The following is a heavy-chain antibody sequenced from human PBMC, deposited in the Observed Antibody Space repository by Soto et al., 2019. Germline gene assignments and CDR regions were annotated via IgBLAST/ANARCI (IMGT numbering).Heavy chain of an antibody. V-gene: IGHV4-59*01. J-gene: IGHJ6*03. D-gene: IGHD6-13*01. CDR1: GGSISSYY. CDR3: AREPAAAGPGHMDV. CDR2: IYYSGST. Sequence: SETLSLTCTVSGGSISSYYWSWIRQPPGKGLEWIGYIYYSGSTNYNPSLKSRVTISVDTSKNQFSLKLSSVTAADTAVYYCAREPAAAGPGHMDVWGKGTTVTVSS.